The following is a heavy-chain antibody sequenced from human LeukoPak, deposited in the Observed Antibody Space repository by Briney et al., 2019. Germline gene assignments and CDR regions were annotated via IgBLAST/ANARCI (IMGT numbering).Heavy chain of an antibody. D-gene: IGHD6-19*01. Sequence: GGSLRLSCAASGFTFSSYAMSWARQAPGKGLEWVSAISGSGGSTYYADSVKGRFTISRDNSKNTLYLQMNGLRAEDTAEYYCAKHTEYSSGWLLDYWGQGTLVTVFS. V-gene: IGHV3-23*01. J-gene: IGHJ4*02. CDR3: AKHTEYSSGWLLDY. CDR1: GFTFSSYA. CDR2: ISGSGGST.